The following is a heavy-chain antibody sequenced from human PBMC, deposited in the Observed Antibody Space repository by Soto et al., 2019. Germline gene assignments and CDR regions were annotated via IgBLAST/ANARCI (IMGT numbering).Heavy chain of an antibody. V-gene: IGHV1-69*06. Sequence: QVQLVQSGAEVKKPGSSVKVSCKASGGTFSSYAISWVRQAPGQGLEWMGGIIPIFGTANYAQKFQGRVTITADKSTSTAYMELSSLRSEDTAVYYCARQLSQWLVPYYYYGMDVWGQGTTVTVSS. CDR3: ARQLSQWLVPYYYYGMDV. CDR2: IIPIFGTA. CDR1: GGTFSSYA. D-gene: IGHD6-19*01. J-gene: IGHJ6*02.